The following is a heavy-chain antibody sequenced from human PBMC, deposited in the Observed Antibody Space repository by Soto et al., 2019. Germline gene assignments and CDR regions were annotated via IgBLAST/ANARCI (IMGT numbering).Heavy chain of an antibody. V-gene: IGHV3-74*01. J-gene: IGHJ6*02. Sequence: PGGSLRLSCVASGFTFSNHWISWVRQAPGKGLVWVSRINSDGSSTSYADSVKGRFTISRDNAKNTLYLQMNSLRAEDTAVYYCARDQPMSYYYYGMDVWGQGTTVTVSS. CDR1: GFTFSNHW. CDR3: ARDQPMSYYYYGMDV. CDR2: INSDGSST.